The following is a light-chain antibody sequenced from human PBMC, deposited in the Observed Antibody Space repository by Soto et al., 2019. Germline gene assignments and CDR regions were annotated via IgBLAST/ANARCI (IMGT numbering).Light chain of an antibody. CDR3: QQYVSSPRT. Sequence: EIVMTQSPATLSVSPGERATLSCRASQTVGRNLAWYQHRPGQAPRLLMYGASNRATGIPDRFSGSGSGTDFTLTISGLEPEDFAVYYCQQYVSSPRTFGQGTKVDIK. J-gene: IGKJ1*01. CDR2: GAS. CDR1: QTVGRN. V-gene: IGKV3D-15*01.